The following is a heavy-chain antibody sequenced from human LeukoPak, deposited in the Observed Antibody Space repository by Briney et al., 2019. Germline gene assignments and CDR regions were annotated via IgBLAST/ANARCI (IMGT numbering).Heavy chain of an antibody. CDR3: ARSTSADYYFDY. CDR1: GFTSRSYI. D-gene: IGHD2-21*02. J-gene: IGHJ4*01. V-gene: IGHV3-21*01. Sequence: VGCLRLSCERSGFTSRSYIVNCVPQAPGKGRECVASIRSDSKKIYYTDTVRGRFTISKDKTKKSLYMQMNRPRAADTAVYLFARSTSADYYFDYWGQGALVTVSS. CDR2: IRSDSKKI.